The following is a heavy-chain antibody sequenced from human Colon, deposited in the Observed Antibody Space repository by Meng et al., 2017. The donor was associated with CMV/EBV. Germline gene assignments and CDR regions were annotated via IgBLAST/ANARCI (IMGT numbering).Heavy chain of an antibody. CDR1: TLANYY. J-gene: IGHJ4*02. CDR2: INPSGRST. CDR3: ARDNPQPRWGWSGSPAEY. V-gene: IGHV1-46*01. Sequence: TLANYYIHCVRRAPGQGLKWMVMINPSGRSTSYSHKFQARITMTRDTSTSTVYMTLGGLRSDDTAVYYCARDNPQPRWGWSGSPAEYWGGGSLVTVSS. D-gene: IGHD3-10*01.